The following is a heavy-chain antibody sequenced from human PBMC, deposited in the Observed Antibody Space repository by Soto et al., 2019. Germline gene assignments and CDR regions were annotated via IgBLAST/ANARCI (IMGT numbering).Heavy chain of an antibody. CDR3: ARVATRRVSDY. J-gene: IGHJ4*02. V-gene: IGHV4-31*03. D-gene: IGHD5-12*01. CDR1: GGSISSGGYY. CDR2: IYYSGST. Sequence: QVQLQESGPGLVKPSQTLSLTCTVSGGSISSGGYYWSWIRQHPGKGLEWIGYIYYSGSTYYNPSLKSXXTXSXXTSKNPFSLKLSSVTAADTAVYYCARVATRRVSDYWGQGTLVTVSS.